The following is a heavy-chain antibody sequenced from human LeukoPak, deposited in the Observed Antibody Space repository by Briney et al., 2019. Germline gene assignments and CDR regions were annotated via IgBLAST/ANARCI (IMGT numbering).Heavy chain of an antibody. V-gene: IGHV3-7*01. D-gene: IGHD3-16*01. Sequence: GGSLRVSCAASGFTFNSYWMSWVRQALGKGLEWLANIKQDGSEKYYVDSVKGRFTISRDNAKNSLYLQMNSLRVEDTAVYYCARPGRGTAYWGQGTLVTVSS. CDR1: GFTFNSYW. J-gene: IGHJ4*02. CDR3: ARPGRGTAY. CDR2: IKQDGSEK.